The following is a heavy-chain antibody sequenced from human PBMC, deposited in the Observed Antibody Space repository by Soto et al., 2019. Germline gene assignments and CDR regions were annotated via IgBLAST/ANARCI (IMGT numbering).Heavy chain of an antibody. Sequence: PWGSLRLFCGRSGFTLSDHDIDWVRQAPAEGLEWVGRSMDKAQCYSTSYAPSVKSRCTTSRDDSKNSVYLQVNSLKTEDTSDCYCVRATYFSHRSGYTGCFDSWGQGTLLPV. CDR1: GFTLSDHD. D-gene: IGHD3-22*01. CDR2: SMDKAQCYST. J-gene: IGHJ4*02. V-gene: IGHV3-72*01. CDR3: VRATYFSHRSGYTGCFDS.